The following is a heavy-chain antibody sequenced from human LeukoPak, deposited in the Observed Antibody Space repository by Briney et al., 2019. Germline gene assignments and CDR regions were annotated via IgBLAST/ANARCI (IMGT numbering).Heavy chain of an antibody. V-gene: IGHV1-2*02. CDR1: GYTFTGYY. CDR3: ARSSGSDY. CDR2: INPNTGGT. D-gene: IGHD1-26*01. J-gene: IGHJ4*02. Sequence: GASVKVSCKASGYTFTGYYIHWVRQAPGQGLEWMGWINPNTGGTNYAQKFQGRVTVTRDTSISTAYMELSRLTSDDTAVYYCARSSGSDYWGQGTLVTVSS.